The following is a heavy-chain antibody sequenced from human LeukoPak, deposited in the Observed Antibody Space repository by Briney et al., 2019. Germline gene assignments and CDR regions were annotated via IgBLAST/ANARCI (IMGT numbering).Heavy chain of an antibody. V-gene: IGHV1-2*02. D-gene: IGHD6-13*01. CDR2: INPNSGGT. CDR1: GYTFTGYY. Sequence: ASVKVSCKASGYTFTGYYMHWVRQAPGQGLEWMGWINPNSGGTNYAQKFQGRVTMTRNTSISTAYMELSSLRSEDTAVYYCARVRGSSWYSMEIWGQGTLVTVSS. CDR3: ARVRGSSWYSMEI. J-gene: IGHJ4*02.